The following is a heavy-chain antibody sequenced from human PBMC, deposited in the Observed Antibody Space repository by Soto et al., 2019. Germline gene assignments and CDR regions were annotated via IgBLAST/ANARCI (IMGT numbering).Heavy chain of an antibody. CDR3: ARGPLIVVVMEANWFDP. D-gene: IGHD3-22*01. Sequence: QVQLVQSGAEVKKPGSSVKVSCKASGGTLSSYAISWVRQAPGQGLEWMGGIIPIFGTANYAQKFQGRVTITADESTSTAYMALSSLRSEDTAVYYCARGPLIVVVMEANWFDPWGQGTLVTVSS. V-gene: IGHV1-69*01. CDR2: IIPIFGTA. J-gene: IGHJ5*02. CDR1: GGTLSSYA.